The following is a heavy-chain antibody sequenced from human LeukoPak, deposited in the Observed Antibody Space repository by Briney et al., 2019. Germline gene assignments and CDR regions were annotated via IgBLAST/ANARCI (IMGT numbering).Heavy chain of an antibody. CDR3: ARHGRGYRYGLFDY. CDR2: IYYSGST. Sequence: PSETLSITCTVSGGSISSSSYYWGWIRQPPGKGLEWIGTIYYSGSTYYNPSLKSRVTISVDTSKNQFSLKLSSVTAADTAVYYCARHGRGYRYGLFDYWGQGTLVTVSS. CDR1: GGSISSSSYY. V-gene: IGHV4-39*01. J-gene: IGHJ4*02. D-gene: IGHD5-18*01.